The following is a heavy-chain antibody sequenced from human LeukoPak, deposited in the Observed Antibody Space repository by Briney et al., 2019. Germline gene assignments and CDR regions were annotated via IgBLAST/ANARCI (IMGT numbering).Heavy chain of an antibody. CDR1: GITFSTSH. D-gene: IGHD5-18*01. Sequence: GGSLRLSCAASGITFSTSHMHWVRQAPGKGLGYVAAITKNGDTTYYANSVKGRFTISRDNSKNTLYLQMGSLRVEDMAVYYCARAYSFGYDYWGQGTLVTVSS. CDR2: ITKNGDTT. V-gene: IGHV3-64*01. CDR3: ARAYSFGYDY. J-gene: IGHJ4*02.